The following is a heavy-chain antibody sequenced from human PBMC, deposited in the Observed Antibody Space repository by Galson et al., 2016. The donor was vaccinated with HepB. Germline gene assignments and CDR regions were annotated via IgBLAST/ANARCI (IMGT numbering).Heavy chain of an antibody. J-gene: IGHJ6*02. Sequence: SETLSPTCTVSGASIITNNYCWDWVRQPPGQGPEWIGSICHRGNTYYTPSLNSRFIMSLDTSRNQFSRKVSSVTAADTAVYYCDAERFKDGMDVWGQGTTVTVSS. D-gene: IGHD1-14*01. CDR1: GASIITNNYC. V-gene: IGHV4-39*01. CDR3: DAERFKDGMDV. CDR2: ICHRGNT.